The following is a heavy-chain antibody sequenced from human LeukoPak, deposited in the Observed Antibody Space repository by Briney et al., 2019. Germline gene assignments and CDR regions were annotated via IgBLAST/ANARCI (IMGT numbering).Heavy chain of an antibody. V-gene: IGHV4-59*01. D-gene: IGHD6-19*01. CDR2: IYYSGST. Sequence: PSETLSLTCTVSGGSISSYYWSWLRQPPGKGLEWIGYIYYSGSTNYNPSLKSRVTISVDTSKNQFSLKLSSVTAADTAVYYCARMARYSSGWYLFDYWGQGTLVTVSS. CDR1: GGSISSYY. J-gene: IGHJ4*02. CDR3: ARMARYSSGWYLFDY.